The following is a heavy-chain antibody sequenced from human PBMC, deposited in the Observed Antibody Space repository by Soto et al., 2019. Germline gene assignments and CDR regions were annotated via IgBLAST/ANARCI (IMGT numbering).Heavy chain of an antibody. D-gene: IGHD3-3*01. V-gene: IGHV1-8*01. CDR3: ARAGDFWSGYYFRINWFDP. Sequence: QVQLVQSGAEVKKPGASVEVSCKASGYTFTSYDINWVRQATGQGLEWMGWMNPNSGNTGYAQKFQGRVTMTRNTSISTAYMELSSLRSEDTAVYYCARAGDFWSGYYFRINWFDPWGQGTLVTVSS. J-gene: IGHJ5*02. CDR1: GYTFTSYD. CDR2: MNPNSGNT.